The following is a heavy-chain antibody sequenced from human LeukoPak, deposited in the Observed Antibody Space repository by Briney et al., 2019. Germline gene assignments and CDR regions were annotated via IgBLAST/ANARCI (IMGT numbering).Heavy chain of an antibody. Sequence: SVKVSCKASGYTFTGYYMHWVRQAPGQGLEWMGGIIPIFGTANYAQKFQGRVTITADESTSTAYVELSSLRSEDTAVYYCARNHHQVAQTYFYYYYYYMDVWGKGTTVTVSS. CDR3: ARNHHQVAQTYFYYYYYYMDV. CDR1: GYTFTGYY. CDR2: IIPIFGTA. J-gene: IGHJ6*03. D-gene: IGHD5-12*01. V-gene: IGHV1-69*13.